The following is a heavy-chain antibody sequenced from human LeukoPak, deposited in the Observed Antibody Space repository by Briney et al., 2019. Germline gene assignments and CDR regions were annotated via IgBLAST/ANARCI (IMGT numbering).Heavy chain of an antibody. CDR3: ARGPNSNWSGLDF. D-gene: IGHD6-6*01. J-gene: IGHJ4*02. Sequence: GVLRLSCAASGLTFSGHWMHWARQLPGKGLVWVSRISPTGSTTSYADSVKGRFTVSRDNAKNTLYLQVNNLRAEDTAVYYCARGPNSNWSGLDFWGQGTLLTVSS. V-gene: IGHV3-74*01. CDR2: ISPTGSTT. CDR1: GLTFSGHW.